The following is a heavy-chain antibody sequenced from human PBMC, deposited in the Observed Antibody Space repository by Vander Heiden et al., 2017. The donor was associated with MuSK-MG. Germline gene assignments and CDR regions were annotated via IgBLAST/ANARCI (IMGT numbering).Heavy chain of an antibody. V-gene: IGHV3-48*04. J-gene: IGHJ4*02. Sequence: EVQLVESGGGSVQPGGSLSLSCAASGLAFSDTGFNWVRQDPGKGLEWVSYISGPCSTRYDTDSVKGRFTVSRDNAKNSVYRQMNSLRVEDTAVYYCARVRGGSALGDWGQGARVIVSS. CDR1: GLAFSDTG. CDR2: ISGPCSTR. CDR3: ARVRGGSALGD. D-gene: IGHD1-26*01.